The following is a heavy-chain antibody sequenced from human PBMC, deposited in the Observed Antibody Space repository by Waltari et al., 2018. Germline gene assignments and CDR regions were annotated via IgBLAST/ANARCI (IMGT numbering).Heavy chain of an antibody. V-gene: IGHV4-39*01. Sequence: QLQLPYSGPGLVTPSETLSPTRTVSGGPTSRTRYSVVWTRQPPGKGLEWIGSIYYSGSTYYNPSLKSRVTISVDTSKNQFSLKLSSVTATDTAVYYCASLSPKVGVMRAFDIWGQGTMVTVSS. CDR3: ASLSPKVGVMRAFDI. CDR2: IYYSGST. CDR1: GGPTSRTRYS. D-gene: IGHD3-16*01. J-gene: IGHJ3*02.